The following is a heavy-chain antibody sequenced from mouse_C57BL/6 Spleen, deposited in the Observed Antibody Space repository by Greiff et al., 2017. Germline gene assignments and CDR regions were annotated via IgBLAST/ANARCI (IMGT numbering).Heavy chain of an antibody. CDR3: ARRRAPYDYLFDY. V-gene: IGHV5-17*01. D-gene: IGHD2-4*01. CDR1: GFTFSDYG. J-gene: IGHJ2*01. Sequence: DVMLVESGGGLVKPGGSLKLSCAASGFTFSDYGMHWVRQAPEKGLEWVAYISSGSSTIYYADTVKGRFTISRDNAKNTLFLQMTSLRSEDTAMYYCARRRAPYDYLFDYWGQGTTLTVSS. CDR2: ISSGSSTI.